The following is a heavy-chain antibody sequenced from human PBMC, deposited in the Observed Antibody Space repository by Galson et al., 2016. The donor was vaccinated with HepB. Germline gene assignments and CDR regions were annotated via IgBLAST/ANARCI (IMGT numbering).Heavy chain of an antibody. CDR3: AKSLIVGPTMNWYFDL. CDR2: IGGSGGST. V-gene: IGHV3-23*01. J-gene: IGHJ2*01. D-gene: IGHD1-26*01. Sequence: SLRLSCAASGFTFSSYVMSWVRQAPGKGLEWVSGIGGSGGSTYYADSVQGRFTISRDNSKNTLYLQMNSRRAEDTAVYYCAKSLIVGPTMNWYFDLWGRGTLVTVSS. CDR1: GFTFSSYV.